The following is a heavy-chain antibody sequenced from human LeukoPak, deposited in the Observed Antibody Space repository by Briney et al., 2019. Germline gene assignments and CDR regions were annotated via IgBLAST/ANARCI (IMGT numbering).Heavy chain of an antibody. D-gene: IGHD6-25*01. CDR2: IKEDGSVT. CDR3: ARDSGYGTYDD. J-gene: IGHJ4*02. V-gene: IGHV3-7*01. CDR1: GFSFSASW. Sequence: PGGSLRLSCAAASGFSFSASWMKGVRQAPGKGLEWVASIKEDGSVTRYVDSVKGRFTISRDNAKNPLFLQMNGLRAEDTAVYYCARDSGYGTYDDWGQGTLVTVPS.